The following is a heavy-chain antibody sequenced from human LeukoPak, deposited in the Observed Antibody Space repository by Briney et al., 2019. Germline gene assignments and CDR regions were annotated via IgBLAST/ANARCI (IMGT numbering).Heavy chain of an antibody. J-gene: IGHJ4*02. CDR1: GFTFSSYG. CDR2: ISYDGSNK. Sequence: GGSLRLSCAASGFTFSSYGMHWVRQAPGKGLEWVAVISYDGSNKYYADSVKGRFTISRDNSKNTLYLQMNSLRAEDTAVYYCAKIPGYDSSGYYYGPSDWGQGTLVTVSS. CDR3: AKIPGYDSSGYYYGPSD. D-gene: IGHD3-22*01. V-gene: IGHV3-30*18.